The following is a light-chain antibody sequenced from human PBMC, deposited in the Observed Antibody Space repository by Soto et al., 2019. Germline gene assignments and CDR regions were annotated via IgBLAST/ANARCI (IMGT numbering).Light chain of an antibody. J-gene: IGKJ1*01. V-gene: IGKV3-15*01. Sequence: EIVMTQSPATLSVSPGERATLSRRASQSVGSDLAWYQHTPGQPPRLPIYGASTRATGIPGRFSGSGSGTEFTLTISSLQSEDFAVYFCQQYNNWPPWTFGQGTKVDIK. CDR3: QQYNNWPPWT. CDR2: GAS. CDR1: QSVGSD.